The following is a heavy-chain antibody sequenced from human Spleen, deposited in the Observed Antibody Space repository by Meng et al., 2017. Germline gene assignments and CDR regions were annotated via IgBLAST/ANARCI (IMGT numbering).Heavy chain of an antibody. CDR3: AMRLDSGYYYYGMDV. D-gene: IGHD1-1*01. V-gene: IGHV3-7*03. Sequence: GESLKISCAASGFTFSSYWMSWVRQAPGKGLEWVANIKQDGSEIYYVDSVKGRFTISRDNSKNTLYLQMNSLRAEDTALYYCAMRLDSGYYYYGMDVWGQGTTVTVSS. CDR2: IKQDGSEI. J-gene: IGHJ6*02. CDR1: GFTFSSYW.